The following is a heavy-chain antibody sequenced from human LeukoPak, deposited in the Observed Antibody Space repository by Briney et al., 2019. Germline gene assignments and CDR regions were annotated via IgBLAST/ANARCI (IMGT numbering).Heavy chain of an antibody. V-gene: IGHV4-59*01. Sequence: LETLSLTCIVSGGSTSSYFWSWIRQPPGKGLEWIGYISNSGSTNYNPSLKSRVTISADTSKNQFSLKLRSVTAADTAVYYCARGSSGYYYGWGQGTLVTVSS. J-gene: IGHJ4*02. CDR3: ARGSSGYYYG. CDR2: ISNSGST. D-gene: IGHD3-22*01. CDR1: GGSTSSYF.